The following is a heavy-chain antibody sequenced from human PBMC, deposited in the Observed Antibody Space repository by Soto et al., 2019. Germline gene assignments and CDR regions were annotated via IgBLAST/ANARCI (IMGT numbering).Heavy chain of an antibody. Sequence: EVQLLQSGGGLVQPGGSLRLSCEASGFTFENYAMAWVRQAPGKGLEWVSALSGSGTAPYYADSVKGRFTISTDNSKRTLSLQLNTVRAEDKAVYFCAPVLSVGGSLDFSDSWGQGTPV. CDR2: LSGSGTAP. D-gene: IGHD1-26*01. V-gene: IGHV3-23*01. CDR1: GFTFENYA. CDR3: APVLSVGGSLDFSDS. J-gene: IGHJ4*02.